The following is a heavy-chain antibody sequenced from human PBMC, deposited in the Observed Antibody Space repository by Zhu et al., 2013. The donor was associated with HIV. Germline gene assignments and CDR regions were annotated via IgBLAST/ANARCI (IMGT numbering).Heavy chain of an antibody. CDR1: GGTFSSYA. D-gene: IGHD3-10*01. V-gene: IGHV1-69*01. CDR2: IIPIFGTA. Sequence: QVQLVQSGAEVKKPGSSVKVSCKASGGTFSSYAISWVRQAPGQGLEWMGGIIPIFGTAKYAQKFQGRVSITADESTSTAYMELSSLRSDDTAVYFCARDPLIKSSGNALDVWGQGTMVTVSS. CDR3: ARDPLIKSSGNALDV. J-gene: IGHJ3*01.